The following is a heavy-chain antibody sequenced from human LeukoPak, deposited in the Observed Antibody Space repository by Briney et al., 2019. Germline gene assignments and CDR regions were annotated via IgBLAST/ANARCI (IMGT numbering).Heavy chain of an antibody. J-gene: IGHJ1*01. V-gene: IGHV4-34*01. CDR2: INHSGSA. D-gene: IGHD2-21*02. CDR1: GGSFSGYY. CDR3: ASRAYCGGDCSQYFQH. Sequence: SETLSLTCAVYGGSFSGYYRSWIRQPPGKGLEWIGEINHSGSANYNPSLKSRVTISVDTSKNQFSLKLSSVTAADTAVYYCASRAYCGGDCSQYFQHWGQGTLVTVSS.